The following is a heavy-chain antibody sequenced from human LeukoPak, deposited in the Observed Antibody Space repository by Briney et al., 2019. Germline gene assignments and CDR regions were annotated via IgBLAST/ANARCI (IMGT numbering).Heavy chain of an antibody. Sequence: PGGSLRLSCAASGFSVDDNYMSWVRQAPGKGLEWVSAISGSGGSTYCADSVKGRFTISRDNSKNTLYLQMNSLRAEDTAVYYCARDMVATAFDIWGQGTMVTVSS. CDR3: ARDMVATAFDI. J-gene: IGHJ3*02. CDR1: GFSVDDNY. CDR2: ISGSGGST. D-gene: IGHD5-12*01. V-gene: IGHV3-23*01.